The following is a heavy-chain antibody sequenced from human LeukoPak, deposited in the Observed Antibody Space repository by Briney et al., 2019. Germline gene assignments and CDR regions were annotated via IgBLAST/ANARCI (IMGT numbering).Heavy chain of an antibody. J-gene: IGHJ4*02. V-gene: IGHV4-59*07. Sequence: PSDTLSLTCTVSGSSISSYYWNWIRQSPGQGLEWIACIHYSGSPNYNPPLKSRITISLDTSKNQYSLKLNSVTAADTAVYYCARGENTVGATDFDYWGQGTLVTVSS. D-gene: IGHD1-26*01. CDR1: GSSISSYY. CDR2: IHYSGSP. CDR3: ARGENTVGATDFDY.